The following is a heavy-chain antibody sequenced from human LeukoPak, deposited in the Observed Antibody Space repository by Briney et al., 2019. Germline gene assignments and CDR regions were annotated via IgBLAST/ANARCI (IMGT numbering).Heavy chain of an antibody. D-gene: IGHD3-22*01. CDR1: GYTFTGYY. J-gene: IGHJ4*02. CDR2: INPSGGST. CDR3: AREYYDSSGYYPWDY. V-gene: IGHV1-46*03. Sequence: GASVKVSCKASGYTFTGYYMHWVRQAPGQGLEWMGIINPSGGSTSYAQKFQGRVTMTRDTSTSTVHMELSSLRSEDTAVYYCAREYYDSSGYYPWDYWGQGTLVTVSS.